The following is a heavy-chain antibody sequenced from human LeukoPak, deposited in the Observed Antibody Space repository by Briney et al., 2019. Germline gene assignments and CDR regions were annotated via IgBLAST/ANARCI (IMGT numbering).Heavy chain of an antibody. J-gene: IGHJ4*02. Sequence: QPGGSLRLSCAASGFTFSNYWMNWVRQAPGKGLEWVANIKQDGSEKYYVDSVKGRFTISRDNAKNSLYLQMNSLRVEDTAVYYCAREIYGNPDYWGQGTLVTVSS. D-gene: IGHD4-17*01. CDR2: IKQDGSEK. CDR1: GFTFSNYW. CDR3: AREIYGNPDY. V-gene: IGHV3-7*01.